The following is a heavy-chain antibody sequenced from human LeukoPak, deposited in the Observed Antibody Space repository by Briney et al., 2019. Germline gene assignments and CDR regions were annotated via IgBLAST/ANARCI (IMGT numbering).Heavy chain of an antibody. CDR1: GFTFSSYS. D-gene: IGHD6-13*01. CDR2: ISSSSSYI. CDR3: ARGRPMGQQLARARPYFDY. Sequence: GGSLRLSCAASGFTFSSYSMNWVRQAPGKGLEWVSSISSSSSYIYYADSVKGRFTISRDNAKNSLYLQMNSLRAEDTAVYYCARGRPMGQQLARARPYFDYWGQGTLVTVSS. V-gene: IGHV3-21*01. J-gene: IGHJ4*02.